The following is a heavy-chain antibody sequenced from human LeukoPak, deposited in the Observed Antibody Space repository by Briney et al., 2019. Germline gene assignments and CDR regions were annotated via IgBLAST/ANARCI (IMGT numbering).Heavy chain of an antibody. CDR1: GGTFSSYA. Sequence: ASVKVSCKASGGTFSSYAISWVRQAPGQGLEWMGGIIPIFGTANYAQKFQGRVTITADESTSTAYMELSSLRSEDTAVYYCARNRYDYDAFDIWGQGTMVTVSS. CDR3: ARNRYDYDAFDI. D-gene: IGHD5-12*01. V-gene: IGHV1-69*13. CDR2: IIPIFGTA. J-gene: IGHJ3*02.